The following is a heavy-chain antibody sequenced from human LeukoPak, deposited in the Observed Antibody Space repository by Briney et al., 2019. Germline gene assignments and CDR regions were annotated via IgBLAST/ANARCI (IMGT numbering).Heavy chain of an antibody. J-gene: IGHJ5*02. Sequence: ASVKVSCKASGYTFTSYGISWVRQAPGQELEWMGWISAYNGNTNYAQKLQGRVTMTTDTSTGTAYMELRSLRSEDTAVYYCARDRDVYWFDPWGQGTLVTVSS. CDR1: GYTFTSYG. CDR2: ISAYNGNT. CDR3: ARDRDVYWFDP. V-gene: IGHV1-18*01.